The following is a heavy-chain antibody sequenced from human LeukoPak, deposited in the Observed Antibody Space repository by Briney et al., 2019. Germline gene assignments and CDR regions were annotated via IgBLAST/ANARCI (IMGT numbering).Heavy chain of an antibody. Sequence: GGSLRLSCAASGFTFSSYSMNWVRQAPGKGLEWVSSISSSSSYIYYADSVKGRFTISRDNAKNSLYLQMNSLRAEDTAVSYCARVTSGWSPYFDYWGQGNLVTVSS. J-gene: IGHJ4*02. CDR2: ISSSSSYI. V-gene: IGHV3-21*01. D-gene: IGHD6-19*01. CDR1: GFTFSSYS. CDR3: ARVTSGWSPYFDY.